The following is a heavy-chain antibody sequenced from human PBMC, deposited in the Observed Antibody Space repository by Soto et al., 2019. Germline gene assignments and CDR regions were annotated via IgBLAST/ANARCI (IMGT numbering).Heavy chain of an antibody. CDR1: VGSISSGGYS. Sequence: NPSETLSLTCAVSVGSISSGGYSLSWILQPPGKGLEWIGYIYHSWGTYYNPSLKSRVTISVDRSQNQFSLKLSSVTAPDTAVYYCARGWSSSSWRNNGFDALAQGTLVTLSS. CDR2: IYHSWGT. J-gene: IGHJ5*02. D-gene: IGHD6-13*01. CDR3: ARGWSSSSWRNNGFDA. V-gene: IGHV4-30-2*01.